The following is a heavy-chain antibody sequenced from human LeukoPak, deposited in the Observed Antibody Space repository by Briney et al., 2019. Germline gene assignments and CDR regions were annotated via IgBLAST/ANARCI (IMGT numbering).Heavy chain of an antibody. J-gene: IGHJ3*02. CDR2: ISSSSSTI. D-gene: IGHD3-10*01. CDR1: GFTFSSYS. V-gene: IGHV3-48*04. CDR3: ARAPGGSGSYYNGDAFDI. Sequence: PGGSLRLSCAASGFTFSSYSMNWVRQAPGKGLEWVSYISSSSSTIYYADSVKGRFTISRDNAKNSLYLQMNSLRAEDTAVYYCARAPGGSGSYYNGDAFDIWGQGTMVTVSS.